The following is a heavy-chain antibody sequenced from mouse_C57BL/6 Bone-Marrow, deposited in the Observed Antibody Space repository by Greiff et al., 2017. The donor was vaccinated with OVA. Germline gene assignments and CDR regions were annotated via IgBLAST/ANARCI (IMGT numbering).Heavy chain of an antibody. J-gene: IGHJ2*01. CDR2: IYPSDGST. Sequence: VQLQQSDAELVKPGASVKISCKVSGYTFTAHTIHWMKQRPEQGLEWIGYIYPSDGSTKYTEKFKGKATLTADKSSSTAYLQLNSLPAEDSAVYGCARRTEERYYFDYWGQGTTLTVSS. CDR1: GYTFTAHT. V-gene: IGHV1-78*01. CDR3: ARRTEERYYFDY.